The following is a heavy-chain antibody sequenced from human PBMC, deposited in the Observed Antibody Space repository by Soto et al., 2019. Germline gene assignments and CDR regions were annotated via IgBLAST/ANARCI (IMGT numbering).Heavy chain of an antibody. CDR1: GLNCSSHG. J-gene: IGHJ6*02. CDR2: IWYDGSNK. CDR3: ARDGVLRGRGMDV. Sequence: WALSLFSGASGLNCSSHGMPRVRRAPGKGLEWVAVIWYDGSNKYYADSVKGRFTISRDNSKNTLYLQMNSLRAEDTAVYYWARDGVLRGRGMDVWGQGTTGT. V-gene: IGHV3-33*01. D-gene: IGHD1-26*01.